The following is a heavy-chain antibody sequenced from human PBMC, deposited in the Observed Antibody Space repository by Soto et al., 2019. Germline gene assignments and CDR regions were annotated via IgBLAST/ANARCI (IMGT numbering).Heavy chain of an antibody. CDR3: ARWGTMGGLVV. V-gene: IGHV3-33*05. CDR2: TSYDGSNN. Sequence: QVQLVESGGGVVQPGTSLRLSCVGSGFTFRSYVIHWVRQAPGKGLEWVALTSYDGSNNFYGDSVKGRFTISRDNSRNTVELQMDSLRLEDTALYYCARWGTMGGLVVWGQGTLVSVSS. D-gene: IGHD3-16*01. J-gene: IGHJ4*02. CDR1: GFTFRSYV.